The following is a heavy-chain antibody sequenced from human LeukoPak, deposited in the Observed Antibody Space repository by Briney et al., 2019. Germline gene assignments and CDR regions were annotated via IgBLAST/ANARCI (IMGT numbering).Heavy chain of an antibody. CDR1: GFTFSSYG. D-gene: IGHD3-22*01. CDR2: ISYDGSNK. CDR3: AKEATYYYDSSGYYYIDYFDY. Sequence: GRSLRLSSAASGFTFSSYGMHWVRQAPGKGLEWVAVISYDGSNKYYADSVKGRFTISRDNSKNTLYLQMNSLRAEDTAVYYCAKEATYYYDSSGYYYIDYFDYWGQGTLVTVSS. V-gene: IGHV3-30*18. J-gene: IGHJ4*02.